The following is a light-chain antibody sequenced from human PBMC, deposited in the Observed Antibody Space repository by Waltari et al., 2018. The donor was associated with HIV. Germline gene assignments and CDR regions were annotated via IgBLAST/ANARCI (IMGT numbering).Light chain of an antibody. Sequence: DIVMTQSPDSLAVSLGERATINCKSSQSVLYSSNNKNYLAWYQQRPGQAPKLLIYWASTRESGVPDRFSGSGSGTDFTLTISSLQAEDAAVYYCQQYDSTPLPFGGGTKVEI. CDR2: WAS. CDR1: QSVLYSSNNKNY. J-gene: IGKJ4*01. CDR3: QQYDSTPLP. V-gene: IGKV4-1*01.